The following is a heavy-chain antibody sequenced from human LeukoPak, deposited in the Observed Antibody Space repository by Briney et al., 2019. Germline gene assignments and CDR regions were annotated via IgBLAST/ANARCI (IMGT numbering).Heavy chain of an antibody. CDR3: ARGGGLDV. V-gene: IGHV3-7*03. CDR2: INHNGNVN. Sequence: GGSLRLSCAASGFTFSSYWMNWARQAPGKGLEWVASINHNGNVNYCVDSVKGRFTISRDNAKNSLYLQMSNLRAEDTAVYFCARGGGLDVWGQGATVTVSS. J-gene: IGHJ6*02. D-gene: IGHD3-16*01. CDR1: GFTFSSYW.